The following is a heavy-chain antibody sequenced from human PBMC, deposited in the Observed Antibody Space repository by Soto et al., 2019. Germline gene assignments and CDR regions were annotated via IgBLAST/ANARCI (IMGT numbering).Heavy chain of an antibody. CDR3: ARIPRYSFPTSDDLDS. D-gene: IGHD5-18*01. CDR2: ITPIYPTT. J-gene: IGHJ4*02. Sequence: SVKVSCKASGGTFYTYTFSWVRQAPGQGLEWMGSITPIYPTTNYAEKFQGRLTVTADGSTNTAYMELNSLTSEDTAVYYCARIPRYSFPTSDDLDSWGQGTLVTVPQ. V-gene: IGHV1-69*13. CDR1: GGTFYTYT.